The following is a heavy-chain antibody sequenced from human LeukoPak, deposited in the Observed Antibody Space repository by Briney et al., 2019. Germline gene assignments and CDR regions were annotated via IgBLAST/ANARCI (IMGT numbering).Heavy chain of an antibody. J-gene: IGHJ6*02. D-gene: IGHD1-1*01. V-gene: IGHV1-69*01. CDR3: ARDFRRYESRFYYYYGMDV. CDR1: GGPFSSYA. CDR2: IIPIFGTA. Sequence: GASVKLSCKASGGPFSSYAMSWVRQAPGQGLEWMGGIIPIFGTANYAQKFQGRVTITADESTSTAYMELSSLRSEDTAVYYCARDFRRYESRFYYYYGMDVWGQGTTVTVSS.